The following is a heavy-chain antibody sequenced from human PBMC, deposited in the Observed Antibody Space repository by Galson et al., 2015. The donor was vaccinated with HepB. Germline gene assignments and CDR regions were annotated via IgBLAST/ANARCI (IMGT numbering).Heavy chain of an antibody. Sequence: SLRLSCAASGFTFNTYSMIWVRQAPGQGLQWVSAISGSSAYIFYADSVKGRFTISRDNAKNSLYLQMNSLRAEDTAIYYCASRRRFKPGSGPEDYWGQGTLVTVSS. CDR2: ISGSSAYI. V-gene: IGHV3-21*01. J-gene: IGHJ4*02. D-gene: IGHD1-14*01. CDR1: GFTFNTYS. CDR3: ASRRRFKPGSGPEDY.